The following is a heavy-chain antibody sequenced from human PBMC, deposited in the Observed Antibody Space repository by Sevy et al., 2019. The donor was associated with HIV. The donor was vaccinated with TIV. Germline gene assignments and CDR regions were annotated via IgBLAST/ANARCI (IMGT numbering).Heavy chain of an antibody. CDR3: ARSDYGSGRF. V-gene: IGHV3-48*03. D-gene: IGHD3-10*01. J-gene: IGHJ4*02. Sequence: GGSLRLSCAASGFTFSSYEMNWVRQAPGKGLEWISYISSSGSTIYYADSVKGRFTISRDNAKNSLYLQMNSLRAEDTAVYDCARSDYGSGRFWGQGTLVTVSS. CDR1: GFTFSSYE. CDR2: ISSSGSTI.